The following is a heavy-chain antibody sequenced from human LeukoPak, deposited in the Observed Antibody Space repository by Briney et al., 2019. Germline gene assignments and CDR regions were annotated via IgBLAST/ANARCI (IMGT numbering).Heavy chain of an antibody. V-gene: IGHV1-3*01. D-gene: IGHD6-13*01. CDR2: INAGNGNT. CDR1: GYTFTSYA. CDR3: ARGSSSWYYYYYGMDV. J-gene: IGHJ6*02. Sequence: ASAKVSCKASGYTFTSYAMHWVRQAPGQRLEWMGWINAGNGNTKYSQKFQGRVTITRDTSASTAYMELSSLRSEDTAVYYCARGSSSWYYYYYGMDVWGQGTTVTVSS.